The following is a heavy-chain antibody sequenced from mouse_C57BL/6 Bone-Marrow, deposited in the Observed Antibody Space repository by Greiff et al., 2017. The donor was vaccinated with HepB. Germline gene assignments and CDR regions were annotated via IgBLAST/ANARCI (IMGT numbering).Heavy chain of an antibody. CDR2: IYPGDGDT. V-gene: IGHV1-82*01. CDR3: AEDYYGSSPWFAY. J-gene: IGHJ3*01. D-gene: IGHD1-1*01. Sequence: QVQLQQSGPELVKPGASVKISCKASGYAFSSSWMNWVKQRPGKGLEWIGRIYPGDGDTNYNGKFKGKATLTADKSSSTAYMQLSSQTSEDSAVYCCAEDYYGSSPWFAYWGQGTLVTVSA. CDR1: GYAFSSSW.